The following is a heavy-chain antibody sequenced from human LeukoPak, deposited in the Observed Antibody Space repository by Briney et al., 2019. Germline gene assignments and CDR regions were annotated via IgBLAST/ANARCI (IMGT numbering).Heavy chain of an antibody. J-gene: IGHJ6*03. V-gene: IGHV3-7*03. CDR1: GFSFSRYW. CDR2: IKGDGDEK. CDR3: ARGIVSRITIFGVVYYYYYYMDV. Sequence: GGSLRLSCEASGFSFSRYWMSWVRQGPGKGLEWVANIKGDGDEKYYVDSVKGRFTISRDNAKNSVYLQMNSLRAEDTAVYYCARGIVSRITIFGVVYYYYYYMDVWAKGPRSPSP. D-gene: IGHD3-3*01.